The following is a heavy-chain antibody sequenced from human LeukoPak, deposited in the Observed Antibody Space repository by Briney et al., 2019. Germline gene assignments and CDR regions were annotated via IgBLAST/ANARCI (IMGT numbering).Heavy chain of an antibody. V-gene: IGHV3-23*01. CDR1: GFTFSSYA. CDR3: AKDPSGEPTNWFDP. CDR2: ISGSGGST. J-gene: IGHJ5*02. Sequence: PGGSLRLSCAASGFTFSSYAMSWVRRAPGKGLEWVSAISGSGGSTYYADSVKGRFTISRDNSKNTLYLQMNSLRAEDTAVYYCAKDPSGEPTNWFDPWGQGTLVTVSS. D-gene: IGHD3-10*01.